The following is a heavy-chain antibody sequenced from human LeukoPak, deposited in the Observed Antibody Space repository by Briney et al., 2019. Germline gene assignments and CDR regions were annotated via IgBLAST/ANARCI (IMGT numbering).Heavy chain of an antibody. Sequence: GGSLRLSCAASGFTFSRYTMHWVRQAPGKGLEWVAVVLYNGSKKNNADSVKGRFTISRDNSKNMLYLQMNSLRAEDTAVYYCARDFWGAYRVDYFDYWGQGTLVTVSS. CDR2: VLYNGSKK. CDR1: GFTFSRYT. J-gene: IGHJ4*02. D-gene: IGHD3-3*01. CDR3: ARDFWGAYRVDYFDY. V-gene: IGHV3-30*04.